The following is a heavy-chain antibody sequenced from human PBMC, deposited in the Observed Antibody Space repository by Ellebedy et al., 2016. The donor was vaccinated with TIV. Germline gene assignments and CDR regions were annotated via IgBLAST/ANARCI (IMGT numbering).Heavy chain of an antibody. CDR3: ARQPSRDGYNTSY. Sequence: ASVKVSXXASGYTFTSYYMHWVRQAPGQGLEWMGIINPSGGSTSYAQKFQGRVTMTRNTSTSTVYMELSSLRSEDTAVYYCARQPSRDGYNTSYWGQGTLVTVSS. CDR2: INPSGGST. CDR1: GYTFTSYY. D-gene: IGHD5-24*01. V-gene: IGHV1-46*01. J-gene: IGHJ4*02.